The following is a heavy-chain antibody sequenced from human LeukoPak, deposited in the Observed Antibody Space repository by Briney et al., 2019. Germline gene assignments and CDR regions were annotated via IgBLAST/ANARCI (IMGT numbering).Heavy chain of an antibody. D-gene: IGHD2-15*01. CDR3: ARGHDTVVRVAARYYGMDV. CDR1: GYTFYNYA. Sequence: ASVKVSCKASGYTFYNYAINWVRQAPGQGLEWMERISVYNGDTNYAQRFQGRVTMTADTSTSTAYIELRSLTSDDTAVYYCARGHDTVVRVAARYYGMDVWGQGTTVTVSS. V-gene: IGHV1-18*01. CDR2: ISVYNGDT. J-gene: IGHJ6*02.